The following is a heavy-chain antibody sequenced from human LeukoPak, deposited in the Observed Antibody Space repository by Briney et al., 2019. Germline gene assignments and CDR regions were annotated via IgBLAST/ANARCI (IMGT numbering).Heavy chain of an antibody. J-gene: IGHJ6*03. CDR3: ARVGKDIVVVVAAPLYYYYMDV. CDR2: ISAYNGNT. D-gene: IGHD2-15*01. Sequence: ASVKVSCKASGYTFTSYGISWVRQAPGQGLEWMGWISAYNGNTNYAQKLQGRVTMTTDTSTSTAYMELRSLRSDDTAVYYCARVGKDIVVVVAAPLYYYYMDVWGKGTTVTVSS. CDR1: GYTFTSYG. V-gene: IGHV1-18*01.